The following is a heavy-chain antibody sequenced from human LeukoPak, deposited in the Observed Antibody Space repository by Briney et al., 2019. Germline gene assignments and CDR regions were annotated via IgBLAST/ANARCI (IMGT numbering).Heavy chain of an antibody. Sequence: PSETLSLTCSVSGGSISSRSYFWGWIRQPPGKGLEWIESGHYSESTYYNPSLKSRVTIFIDTSKNQFSLKLSSVTAADTAVYFCARQLYVSGSYYSPMDVWGKGTTVTISS. J-gene: IGHJ6*03. CDR1: GGSISSRSYF. V-gene: IGHV4-39*01. D-gene: IGHD3-10*01. CDR3: ARQLYVSGSYYSPMDV. CDR2: GHYSEST.